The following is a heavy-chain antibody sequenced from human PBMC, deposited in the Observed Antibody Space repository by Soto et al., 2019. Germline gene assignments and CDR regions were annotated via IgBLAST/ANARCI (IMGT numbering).Heavy chain of an antibody. D-gene: IGHD3-3*01. Sequence: GGSLRLSCAASGFTFSSYGMHWVRQAPGKGLEWVAVIWYDGSNKYYADSVKGRFTISRDNSKNTLYLQMNSLRAEDTAVYYCARDLVSSSGYWSLDYYYYGMDVWGQGTTVTVSS. V-gene: IGHV3-33*01. CDR2: IWYDGSNK. J-gene: IGHJ6*02. CDR1: GFTFSSYG. CDR3: ARDLVSSSGYWSLDYYYYGMDV.